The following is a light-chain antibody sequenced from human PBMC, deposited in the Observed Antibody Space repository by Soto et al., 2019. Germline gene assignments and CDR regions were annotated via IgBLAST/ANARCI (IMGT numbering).Light chain of an antibody. J-gene: IGLJ1*01. CDR1: SSDVGSYNL. Sequence: QSVLTQPASVSGSPGQSITISCTGTSSDVGSYNLVSWYQQHPGKAPKLMIYEVSKRPSGVSNRFSGSKSGNTASLTISGLQAEDEADYYCCSYAARVYVFGTGTKVTVL. V-gene: IGLV2-23*02. CDR3: CSYAARVYV. CDR2: EVS.